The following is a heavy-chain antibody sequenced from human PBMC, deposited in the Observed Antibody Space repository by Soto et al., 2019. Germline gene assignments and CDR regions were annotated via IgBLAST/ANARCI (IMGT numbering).Heavy chain of an antibody. D-gene: IGHD1-1*01. CDR2: LNPYSGAT. CDR1: GYLFSDNH. J-gene: IGHJ5*01. V-gene: IGHV1-2*02. CDR3: ATARRGTVSLLTA. Sequence: GASVKVSCKAFGYLFSDNHIHWVRQAPGQGLEWMGWLNPYSGATTYAPKYQGRITLTRDTSLSTSYMELNGLKSDDRAVYYCATARRGTVSLLTAWGQGTLVTVSS.